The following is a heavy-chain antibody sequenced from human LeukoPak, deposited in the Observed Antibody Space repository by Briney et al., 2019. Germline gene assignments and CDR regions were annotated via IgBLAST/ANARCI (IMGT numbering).Heavy chain of an antibody. CDR3: ARTPTRGYYDSSGYLYYFDY. J-gene: IGHJ4*02. Sequence: GGSLRLSCAASGFTFSRYWMSWVRQAPGKGLEWVANINEDGSAQYYVDSVKGRFTISRDNAKNTLYLQMNSLRAEDTAVYYCARTPTRGYYDSSGYLYYFDYWGQGTLVTVSS. V-gene: IGHV3-7*01. CDR1: GFTFSRYW. D-gene: IGHD3-22*01. CDR2: INEDGSAQ.